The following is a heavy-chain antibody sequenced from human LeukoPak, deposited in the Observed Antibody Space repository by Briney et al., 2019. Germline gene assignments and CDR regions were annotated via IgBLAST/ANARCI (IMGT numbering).Heavy chain of an antibody. J-gene: IGHJ3*02. CDR2: IYYSGST. D-gene: IGHD3-22*01. V-gene: IGHV4-39*07. CDR1: GGSISSSSYY. Sequence: SETLSLTCTVSGGSISSSSYYWGWIRQPPGKGLEWIGSIYYSGSTYYNPSLKSRVTISVDTSKNQFSLKLSSVTAADTAVYYCARDLEMYYDSSGYVSAFDIWGQGTMVTVSS. CDR3: ARDLEMYYDSSGYVSAFDI.